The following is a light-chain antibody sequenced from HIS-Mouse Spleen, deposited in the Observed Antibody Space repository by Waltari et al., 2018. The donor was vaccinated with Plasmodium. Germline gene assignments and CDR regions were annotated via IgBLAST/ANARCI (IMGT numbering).Light chain of an antibody. Sequence: QPVLTQPPSSSASPGESARLTCTLPSDINVGSYNIYWYQQKPGSPPRYLLYYYSDSDKSQGFGVLIRFSGAKYAAANTGILLISGLQSEDEADYYCMIWPSNASGVFGGGTKLTVL. V-gene: IGLV5-37*01. CDR3: MIWPSNASGV. CDR1: SDINVGSYN. J-gene: IGLJ3*02. CDR2: YYSDSDK.